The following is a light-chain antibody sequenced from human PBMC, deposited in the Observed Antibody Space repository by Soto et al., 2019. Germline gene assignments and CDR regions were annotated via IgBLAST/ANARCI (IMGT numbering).Light chain of an antibody. Sequence: EVVLTQSPDTLSLSPGERATHSCRASQDVGKFLVWYQQKPGLSPSLVIYETSKRATDIPDRFSGSGSGTDFTLTINHLEPEDVGVYYCQQRNNWPLTFGGGTKVDIK. CDR1: QDVGKF. V-gene: IGKV3-11*01. CDR2: ETS. CDR3: QQRNNWPLT. J-gene: IGKJ4*01.